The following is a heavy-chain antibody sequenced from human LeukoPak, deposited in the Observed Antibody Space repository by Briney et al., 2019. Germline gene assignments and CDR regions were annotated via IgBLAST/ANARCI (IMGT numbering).Heavy chain of an antibody. V-gene: IGHV3-74*01. D-gene: IGHD3-3*01. CDR3: AKAPYQYYDFWSGYLPDYYYYYMDV. J-gene: IGHJ6*03. CDR2: INHDGSST. Sequence: PGGSLRLSCATSGFTFTTFWMHWVRQAPGKGLVWVSRINHDGSSTNYADSVKGRFTISRDNAKNTVYLQMNSLRAEDTAVYYCAKAPYQYYDFWSGYLPDYYYYYMDVWGKGTTVTVSS. CDR1: GFTFTTFW.